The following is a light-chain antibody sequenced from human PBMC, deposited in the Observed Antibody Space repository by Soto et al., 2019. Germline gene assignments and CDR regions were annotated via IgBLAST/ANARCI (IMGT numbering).Light chain of an antibody. CDR2: EVN. CDR3: SSYAGSNNLV. V-gene: IGLV2-8*01. Sequence: QSAPTQPPSASGSPGQSVTISCTGTSSAVGGFNYVSWYQQHPGKAPKLMIYEVNKRPSGIPDRFSGSKSGNTASLTVSGLQAEDEADYYCSSYAGSNNLVFGGGTKLTVL. J-gene: IGLJ2*01. CDR1: SSAVGGFNY.